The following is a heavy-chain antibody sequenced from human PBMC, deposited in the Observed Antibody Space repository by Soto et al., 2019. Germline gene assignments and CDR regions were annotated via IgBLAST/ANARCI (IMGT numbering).Heavy chain of an antibody. J-gene: IGHJ4*02. D-gene: IGHD3-22*01. V-gene: IGHV4-59*01. CDR1: GDSISSSY. CDR3: ARTQYYYDSSGLDY. CDR2: IYYSGST. Sequence: TLSLTCSVSGDSISSSYWACIRQPPGKGLEWIGYIYYSGSTNYNPSLKSRVTISVDTSKNQFSLKLSSVTAADTAVYYCARTQYYYDSSGLDYWGQGTLVTVSS.